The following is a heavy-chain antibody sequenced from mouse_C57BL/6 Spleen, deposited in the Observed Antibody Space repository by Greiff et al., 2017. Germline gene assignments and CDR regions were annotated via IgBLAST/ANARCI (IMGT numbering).Heavy chain of an antibody. D-gene: IGHD2-3*01. J-gene: IGHJ4*01. CDR1: GYAFSSSW. CDR3: ARSLNYDGYPYYAMDY. CDR2: IYPGDGDT. Sequence: LQESGPELVKPGASVKISCKASGYAFSSSWMNWVKQRPGKGLEWIGRIYPGDGDTNYNGKFKGKATLTADKSSSTAYMQLSSLTSEDSAVYFCARSLNYDGYPYYAMDYWGQGTSVTVSS. V-gene: IGHV1-82*01.